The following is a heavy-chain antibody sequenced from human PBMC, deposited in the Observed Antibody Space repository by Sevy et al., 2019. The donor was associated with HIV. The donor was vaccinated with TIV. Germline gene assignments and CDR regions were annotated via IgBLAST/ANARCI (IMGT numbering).Heavy chain of an antibody. Sequence: GGSLRLSCAASGFTFSSYSMNWVRQAPGKGLEWVSYISSSSSTIYDADSVKGRFTISRDNAKNSLYLQMNSLRAEDTAVYYCARDPRYSSSSVYYYYGMDVWGQGTTVTVSS. CDR3: ARDPRYSSSSVYYYYGMDV. J-gene: IGHJ6*02. V-gene: IGHV3-48*01. CDR2: ISSSSSTI. CDR1: GFTFSSYS. D-gene: IGHD6-6*01.